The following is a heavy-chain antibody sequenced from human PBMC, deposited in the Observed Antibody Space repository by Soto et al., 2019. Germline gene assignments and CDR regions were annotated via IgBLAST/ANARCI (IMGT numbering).Heavy chain of an antibody. Sequence: SETLSLTCTVSGGSVSSGSYYWSWIRQPPGKGLEWIGYIYYSGSTNYNPSLKSRVTISVDTSKNQFSLKLSSVTAADTAVYYCARAGSVVTPDYWGQGTLVTVSS. J-gene: IGHJ4*02. D-gene: IGHD2-21*02. CDR2: IYYSGST. V-gene: IGHV4-61*01. CDR1: GGSVSSGSYY. CDR3: ARAGSVVTPDY.